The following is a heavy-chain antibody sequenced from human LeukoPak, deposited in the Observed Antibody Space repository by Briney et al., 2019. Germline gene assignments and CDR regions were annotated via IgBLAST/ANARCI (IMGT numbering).Heavy chain of an antibody. V-gene: IGHV4-59*01. CDR1: GGSISSYY. CDR2: IYYSGST. Sequence: SETLSLTCTVSGGSISSYYWSWIRQPPGKGLEWIGYIYYSGSTNYNPSLKSRVTISVDTSKNQFSLKLSSVTAADTAVYYCARDSRGGYYFDYWGQGTLVTVSS. D-gene: IGHD3-16*01. J-gene: IGHJ4*02. CDR3: ARDSRGGYYFDY.